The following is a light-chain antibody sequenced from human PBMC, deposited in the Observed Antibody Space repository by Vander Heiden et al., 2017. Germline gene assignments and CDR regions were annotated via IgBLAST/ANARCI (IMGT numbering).Light chain of an antibody. Sequence: SYELPQPPSVSVSPGQTASVTCSGDQLGDKYACWYQQKPGQSPVLVIYQDTKRPSGIPERFSGSNSGNTATLTISGTQAMDEAYYYCQAWDSSTGVFGTGTKVTVL. CDR3: QAWDSSTGV. J-gene: IGLJ1*01. CDR1: QLGDKY. V-gene: IGLV3-1*01. CDR2: QDT.